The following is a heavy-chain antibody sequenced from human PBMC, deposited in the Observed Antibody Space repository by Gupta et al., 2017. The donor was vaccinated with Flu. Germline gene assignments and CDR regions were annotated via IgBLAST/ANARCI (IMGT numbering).Heavy chain of an antibody. Sequence: QVQLVQSGAEVKKPGASVKVSCKASGYTFTGSYMPWVRQAPGQGLEWMGWINPNSGGTNYAQKFQGRVTMTRDTSISTAYMELSRLRSDDTAVYYCAPTASYSGYDRFDYWGQGTLVTVSS. V-gene: IGHV1-2*02. CDR3: APTASYSGYDRFDY. CDR1: GYTFTGSY. J-gene: IGHJ4*02. D-gene: IGHD5-12*01. CDR2: INPNSGGT.